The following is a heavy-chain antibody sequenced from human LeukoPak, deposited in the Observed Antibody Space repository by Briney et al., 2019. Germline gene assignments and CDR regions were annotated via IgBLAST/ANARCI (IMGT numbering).Heavy chain of an antibody. CDR2: IIPILGTA. CDR1: GGTFSSYA. D-gene: IGHD2-15*01. Sequence: SVKVSCKASGGTFSSYAISWVRQAPGQGLEWMGGIIPILGTANYAQKFQGRVTITADESTSTAYMELSSLRSEETAVYYCARWEEYCSGGSCYSWYFQHWGQGTLVTVSS. V-gene: IGHV1-69*01. J-gene: IGHJ1*01. CDR3: ARWEEYCSGGSCYSWYFQH.